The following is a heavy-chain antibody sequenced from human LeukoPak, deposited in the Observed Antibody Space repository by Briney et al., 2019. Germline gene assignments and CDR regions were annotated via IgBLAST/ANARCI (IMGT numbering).Heavy chain of an antibody. CDR3: TKDFSSGYYQDY. J-gene: IGHJ4*02. D-gene: IGHD3-22*01. CDR1: GFTFSSYA. Sequence: GGSLRLSCAASGFTFSSYAMSWVRRAPGQGLEWVSTITGSGGSTYYADSVKGRFTISRDNSKNTLYLQMNSLRAEDTAVYYCTKDFSSGYYQDYWGQGTLVTVSS. CDR2: ITGSGGST. V-gene: IGHV3-23*01.